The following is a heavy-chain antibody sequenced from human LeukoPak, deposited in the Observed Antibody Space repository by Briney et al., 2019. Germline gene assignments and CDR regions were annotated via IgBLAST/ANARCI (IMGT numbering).Heavy chain of an antibody. CDR2: INPNSGGT. D-gene: IGHD2-2*01. CDR3: ARGRGYCSSTSCYASRKGPYYMDV. V-gene: IGHV1-2*02. J-gene: IGHJ6*03. Sequence: EASVKVSCKASGYTFTGYYIHWVRQAPGQGLEWMGWINPNSGGTNYAQKFQGRVTMTRDTSISTAYMELSRLSSDDTAVYYCARGRGYCSSTSCYASRKGPYYMDVWGKGTTVTISS. CDR1: GYTFTGYY.